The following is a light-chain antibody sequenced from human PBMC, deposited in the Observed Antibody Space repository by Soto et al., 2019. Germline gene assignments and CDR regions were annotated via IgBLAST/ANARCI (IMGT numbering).Light chain of an antibody. CDR2: DVN. CDR1: SSDIGAYNY. V-gene: IGLV2-14*03. Sequence: QSGLTQPASVSGSPGQSITISCTGTSSDIGAYNYVSWYQQHPGKAPKLMIYDVNIRPSGVSNRFSGSKSGNTASLTISGLQAEDEADYYCTSWTTSTTMIFGGGTKLTVL. CDR3: TSWTTSTTMI. J-gene: IGLJ2*01.